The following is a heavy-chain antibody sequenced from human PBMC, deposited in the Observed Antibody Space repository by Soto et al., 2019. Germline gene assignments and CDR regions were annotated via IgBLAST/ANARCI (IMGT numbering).Heavy chain of an antibody. CDR3: ARNLMDYDILTGYYMAYYFDN. D-gene: IGHD3-9*01. CDR2: INAGNGNT. CDR1: GYTFTRYA. J-gene: IGHJ4*02. Sequence: ASVKVSCKASGYTFTRYAIHWVRQAPGQRLEWMGWINAGNGNTQYSQKFQGRVTITRDTSASTAYMELSSLRSEDTAVYYCARNLMDYDILTGYYMAYYFDNWGQGTQVTVSS. V-gene: IGHV1-3*01.